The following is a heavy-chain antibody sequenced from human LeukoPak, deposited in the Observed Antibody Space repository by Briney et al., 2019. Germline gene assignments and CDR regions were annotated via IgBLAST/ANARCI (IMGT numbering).Heavy chain of an antibody. D-gene: IGHD2-21*02. CDR1: GFTFSSYG. CDR3: AKNVKFQDCSPFDY. Sequence: GGSLRLSCAASGFTFSSYGMHWVRQAPGKGLEWVAVISYDGSNKYYADSVKGRFTISRDNSKNTLYLQMNSLRAEDTAVYYCAKNVKFQDCSPFDYWGQGTLVTVSS. J-gene: IGHJ4*02. CDR2: ISYDGSNK. V-gene: IGHV3-30*18.